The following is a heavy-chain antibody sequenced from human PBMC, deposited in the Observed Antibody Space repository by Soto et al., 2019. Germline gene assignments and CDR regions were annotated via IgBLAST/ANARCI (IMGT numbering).Heavy chain of an antibody. V-gene: IGHV4-34*01. J-gene: IGHJ6*03. D-gene: IGHD3-3*01. Sequence: PSVTLSLTCAVNGGSFCGYYWSWILQPPGKGLEWIGEINHSGSTNYNPSLKSRVTISVDTSKNQFSLKLSSVTAADTAVYYCARDLNNYDFWSGPSYYYMDVWGKGTTVT. CDR1: GGSFCGYY. CDR3: ARDLNNYDFWSGPSYYYMDV. CDR2: INHSGST.